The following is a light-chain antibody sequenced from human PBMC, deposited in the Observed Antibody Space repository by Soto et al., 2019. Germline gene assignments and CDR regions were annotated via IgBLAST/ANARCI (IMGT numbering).Light chain of an antibody. V-gene: IGKV1-5*03. Sequence: DTQMTQSPSTLSASVGDRVTITCRASQSISNCLAWYQQRPGRAPNLLIHTASTLKSGVPSRFSGSGSGKEFTLTISSLQPDDFATYYCQQYKSYSPTFGQGTKVEIK. CDR3: QQYKSYSPT. CDR2: TAS. CDR1: QSISNC. J-gene: IGKJ1*01.